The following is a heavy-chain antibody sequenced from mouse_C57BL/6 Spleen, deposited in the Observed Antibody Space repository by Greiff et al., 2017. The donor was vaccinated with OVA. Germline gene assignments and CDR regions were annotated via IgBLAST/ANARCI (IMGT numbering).Heavy chain of an antibody. CDR2: IHPNSGST. V-gene: IGHV1-64*01. CDR1: GYTFTSYW. D-gene: IGHD1-1*01. CDR3: LLYYYGNLDY. Sequence: QVQLQQSGAELVKPGASVKLSCKASGYTFTSYWMHWVKQRPGQGLEWIGMIHPNSGSTNYNEKFKSKATLTVDKSSSTAYMQLSSLTSEDSAVYYCLLYYYGNLDYWGQGTTLTVSS. J-gene: IGHJ2*01.